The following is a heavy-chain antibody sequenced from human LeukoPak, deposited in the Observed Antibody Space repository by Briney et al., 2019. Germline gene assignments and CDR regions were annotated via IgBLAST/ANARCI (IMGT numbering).Heavy chain of an antibody. CDR1: GFTLSSYW. CDR2: VNSDGSRT. J-gene: IGHJ3*01. D-gene: IGHD3-16*02. CDR3: ARESVRNTDAFDV. Sequence: GGSLRLSCAASGFTLSSYWIHWVRQAPGKGLVWVSRVNSDGSRTTYADSVKGRLTISRDNAKNSVYLQMNSLRVEDTAVYHCARESVRNTDAFDVWGQGTTVTVSS. V-gene: IGHV3-74*01.